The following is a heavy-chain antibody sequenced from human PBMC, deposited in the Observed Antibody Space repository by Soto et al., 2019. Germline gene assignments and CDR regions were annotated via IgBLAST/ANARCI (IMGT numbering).Heavy chain of an antibody. CDR1: GLTFSNAR. J-gene: IGHJ4*02. D-gene: IGHD2-15*01. Sequence: PGGSLRLSCAASGLTFSNARMSWVRQAPGKGLEWVGRIKSKSDGETTDYAAPVKGRFTISRDDSEDTLYLQMNSLKTEDTAVYYCVIRPDIAGYHKIDHWGQGTRVTVSS. V-gene: IGHV3-15*01. CDR3: VIRPDIAGYHKIDH. CDR2: IKSKSDGETT.